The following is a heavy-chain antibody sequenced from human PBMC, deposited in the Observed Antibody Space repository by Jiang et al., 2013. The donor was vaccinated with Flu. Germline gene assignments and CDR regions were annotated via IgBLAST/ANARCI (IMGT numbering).Heavy chain of an antibody. Sequence: GPGLVKPSETLSLTCEVSGGSISSYYWSWIRQPPGKGLEWIGYIYYSGSTNYNPSLKSRVTISVDTSKNQFSLKLSSVTAADTAVYYCARENDGDDLFDYWGQGTLVTVSS. V-gene: IGHV4-59*01. CDR3: ARENDGDDLFDY. J-gene: IGHJ4*02. CDR2: IYYSGST. D-gene: IGHD4-17*01. CDR1: GGSISSYY.